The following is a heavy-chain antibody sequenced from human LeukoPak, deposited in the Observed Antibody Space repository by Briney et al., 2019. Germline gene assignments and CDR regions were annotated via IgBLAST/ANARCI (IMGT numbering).Heavy chain of an antibody. D-gene: IGHD5-18*01. CDR2: INHSGST. Sequence: KPSETLSLTCAAYGGSFSGYYWSWIRQPPGKGLEWIGEINHSGSTNYNPSLKSRVTISVDTSKNQFSLKLSSVTAADTAVYYCARGGYKRLYYMDVWGKGTTVTVSS. CDR1: GGSFSGYY. J-gene: IGHJ6*03. V-gene: IGHV4-34*01. CDR3: ARGGYKRLYYMDV.